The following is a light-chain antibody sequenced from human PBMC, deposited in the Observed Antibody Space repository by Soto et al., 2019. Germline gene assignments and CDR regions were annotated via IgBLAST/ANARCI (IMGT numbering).Light chain of an antibody. CDR3: QQYGSSPPKLT. Sequence: EIVLTQSPGTLSLSPGERATLSCRASQSVSSSHLAWYQQKPGQAPRLLIYGASSRATGIPDRFSGSGSGTDFTLTISRLEPEDFAVYYCQQYGSSPPKLTFGGGTKV. V-gene: IGKV3-20*01. CDR1: QSVSSSH. J-gene: IGKJ4*01. CDR2: GAS.